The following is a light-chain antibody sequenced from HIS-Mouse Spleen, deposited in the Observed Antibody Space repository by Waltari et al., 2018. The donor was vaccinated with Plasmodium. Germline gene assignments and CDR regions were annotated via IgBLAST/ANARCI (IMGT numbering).Light chain of an antibody. J-gene: IGLJ3*02. CDR2: EVS. CDR3: SLYTSSSTWV. Sequence: QSALTQPPSVSGSPGQSVTISCTGTSSDVGSYNRVSWYQPPPGTAPKLMIYEVSNRPSGVPDRFSGSKSGNTVSLTISGLQAEDEADYYCSLYTSSSTWVFGGGTKLTVL. CDR1: SSDVGSYNR. V-gene: IGLV2-18*01.